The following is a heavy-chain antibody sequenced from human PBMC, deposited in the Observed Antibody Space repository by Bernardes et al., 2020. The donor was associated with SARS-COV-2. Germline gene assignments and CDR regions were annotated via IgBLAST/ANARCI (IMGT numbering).Heavy chain of an antibody. CDR1: GFTLSNYL. J-gene: IGHJ3*01. CDR3: ARDVGGADWRFGFDV. D-gene: IGHD2-21*02. V-gene: IGHV3-21*01. CDR2: ISGGGMYI. Sequence: GRYLRRSCAASGFTLSNYLFSWFRNAPGNGLEWVSSISGGGMYIYYGDAVRGRFTTSRDNTRTSVFLQMESLRAEDTAVYYCARDVGGADWRFGFDVWGPGTMVHVS.